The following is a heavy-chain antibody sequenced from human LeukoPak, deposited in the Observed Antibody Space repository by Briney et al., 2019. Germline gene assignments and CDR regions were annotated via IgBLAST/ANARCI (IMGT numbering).Heavy chain of an antibody. J-gene: IGHJ6*03. CDR2: ISGSANST. CDR1: GFTFSSYG. Sequence: GGTLRLSCAASGFTFSSYGMSWVRQAPGKGLEWVSGISGSANSTDYADSVKGRFTISRDNSKNTLCLQMNSLRAEDTAVYYCAKGIYGSGSYYSNYYYNMDVWGKGTTVTISS. CDR3: AKGIYGSGSYYSNYYYNMDV. D-gene: IGHD3-10*01. V-gene: IGHV3-23*01.